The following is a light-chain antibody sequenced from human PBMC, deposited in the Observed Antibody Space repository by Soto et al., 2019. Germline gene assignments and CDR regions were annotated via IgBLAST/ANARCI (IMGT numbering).Light chain of an antibody. CDR1: SSDVGGYNY. V-gene: IGLV2-8*01. J-gene: IGLJ2*01. CDR2: EVS. Sequence: QSALTQPPSASGSPGQSVTISCTGTSSDVGGYNYVSWYQQHPGKAPKLMIYEVSKRPSGVPDRFSGSKSGNTASLTVSGLQAEDEADYYCSSYAGSNNHVVFGGGTMLTVL. CDR3: SSYAGSNNHVV.